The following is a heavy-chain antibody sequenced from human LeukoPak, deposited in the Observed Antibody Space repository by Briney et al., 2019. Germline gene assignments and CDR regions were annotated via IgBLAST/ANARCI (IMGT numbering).Heavy chain of an antibody. CDR1: GYTFTGYY. J-gene: IGHJ4*02. D-gene: IGHD2-15*01. CDR3: ARSEFVCSGGSCYRLFDY. Sequence: ASVTVSCKASGYTFTGYYMHWVRQAPGQGLEWMGWINPNSGGTNYAQKFQGRVTMTRDTSISTAYMELSRLRSDDTAVYYCARSEFVCSGGSCYRLFDYWGQGTLVTVSS. V-gene: IGHV1-2*02. CDR2: INPNSGGT.